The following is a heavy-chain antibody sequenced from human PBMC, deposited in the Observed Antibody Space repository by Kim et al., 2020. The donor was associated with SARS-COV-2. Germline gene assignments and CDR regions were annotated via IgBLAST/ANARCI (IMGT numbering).Heavy chain of an antibody. CDR3: VRGGPYSAYDFDF. CDR2: IDHSGAT. J-gene: IGHJ4*02. D-gene: IGHD5-12*01. CDR1: GVSFSGYS. V-gene: IGHV4-34*01. Sequence: SETLSLTCGVYGVSFSGYSWSWIRQPPGKGLEWIGEIDHSGATNYIPSLKSRVSMSVDTSKNQFSLKLNSVTAADTAVYYCVRGGPYSAYDFDFWGQGTL.